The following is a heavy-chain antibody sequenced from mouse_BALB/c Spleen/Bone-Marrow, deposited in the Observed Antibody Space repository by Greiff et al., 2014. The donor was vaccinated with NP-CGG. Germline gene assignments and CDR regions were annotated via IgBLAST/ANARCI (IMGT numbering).Heavy chain of an antibody. V-gene: IGHV2-9-2*01. CDR1: GFSLTSYD. J-gene: IGHJ4*01. CDR2: IWTGGGT. Sequence: VKLVESGPGLVAPSQSLSITCTVSGFSLTSYDISWIRQPPGKGLEWLGVIWTGGGTNYNSAFMSRLSISKDNSKSQVFLKMNSLQTDDTAIYYCVRDRRPSYAMDYWSQGTSVTVSS. CDR3: VRDRRPSYAMDY.